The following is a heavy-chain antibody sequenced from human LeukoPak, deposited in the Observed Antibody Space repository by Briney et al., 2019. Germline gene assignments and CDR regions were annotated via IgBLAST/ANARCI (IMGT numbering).Heavy chain of an antibody. CDR1: GYTFTSYG. V-gene: IGHV1-2*02. J-gene: IGHJ4*02. CDR3: ARDLPPSGSYQGTGFDY. Sequence: VASVKVSCKASGYTFTSYGISWVRQAPGQGLEWMGWINPNSGGTNYAQKFQGRVTMTRDTSISTAYMELSRLRSDDTAVYYCARDLPPSGSYQGTGFDYWGQGTLVTVSS. CDR2: INPNSGGT. D-gene: IGHD1-26*01.